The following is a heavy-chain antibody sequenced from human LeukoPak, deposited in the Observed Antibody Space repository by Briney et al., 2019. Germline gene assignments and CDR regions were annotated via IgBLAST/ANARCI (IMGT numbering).Heavy chain of an antibody. CDR3: ARAVEGIAAPFGD. CDR1: GGTFSSYA. Sequence: GASVKVSCKASGGTFSSYAISWVRQAPGQGLEWMGRIIPILGVANYAQKFQGRVTITADKSTSTAYMELSSLRSEDTAVYYCARAVEGIAAPFGDWGQGTLVTVSS. V-gene: IGHV1-69*04. J-gene: IGHJ4*02. CDR2: IIPILGVA. D-gene: IGHD6-13*01.